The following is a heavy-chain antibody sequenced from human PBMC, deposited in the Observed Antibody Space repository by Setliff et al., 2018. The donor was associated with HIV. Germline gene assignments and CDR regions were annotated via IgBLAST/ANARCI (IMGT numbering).Heavy chain of an antibody. CDR2: IWPDDSDT. Sequence: GESLKISCKSSGCSFTNYWVGWVRQMPGNGLEWMGLIWPDDSDTIYSPSFRVQVTMSADKSINTAYLQWSSLKAPDTAIYYCARLSKYFDFWTPDCWGQGTLVTVSS. V-gene: IGHV5-51*01. CDR1: GCSFTNYW. J-gene: IGHJ4*02. D-gene: IGHD3-3*01. CDR3: ARLSKYFDFWTPDC.